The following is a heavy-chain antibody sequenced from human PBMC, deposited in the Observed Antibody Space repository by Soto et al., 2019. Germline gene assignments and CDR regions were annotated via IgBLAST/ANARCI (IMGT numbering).Heavy chain of an antibody. J-gene: IGHJ4*02. CDR2: IIPIFGTA. Sequence: ASVKVSCKASGGTFSSYAISWVRQAPGQGLEWMGGIIPIFGTANYAQKFQGRVTITADESTSTAYMELSSLRSEDTAVYYCARKGRDDSSGPLNYWGQGTLVTVS. D-gene: IGHD3-22*01. CDR1: GGTFSSYA. V-gene: IGHV1-69*13. CDR3: ARKGRDDSSGPLNY.